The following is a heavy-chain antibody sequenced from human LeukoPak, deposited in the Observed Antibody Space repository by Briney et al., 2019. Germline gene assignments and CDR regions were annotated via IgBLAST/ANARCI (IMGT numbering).Heavy chain of an antibody. CDR1: GYTFTSYG. CDR2: MNPNSGNT. CDR3: ARGWFGQLLQDY. D-gene: IGHD3-10*01. Sequence: ASVKLSCKASGYTFTSYGINWVRQATGQGPEWMGWMNPNSGNTGYAQQFQGRVTMTRTTSTSTAYMKLSSLRSDDTAVYYCARGWFGQLLQDYWGQGTLVTVSS. V-gene: IGHV1-8*01. J-gene: IGHJ4*02.